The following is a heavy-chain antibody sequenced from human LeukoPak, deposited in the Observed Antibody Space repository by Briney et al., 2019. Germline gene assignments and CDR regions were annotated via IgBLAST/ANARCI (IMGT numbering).Heavy chain of an antibody. J-gene: IGHJ3*02. CDR2: ISSSSSYI. Sequence: GGSLRLSCAASGFTFSSCSLNWVRQAPGKGLEWVSSISSSSSYIYYADSVKGRFTISRDNAKNSLYLQMNSLRAEDTAVYYCARVGVSGFAFDIWGQGTMVTVSS. D-gene: IGHD3-10*01. V-gene: IGHV3-21*01. CDR3: ARVGVSGFAFDI. CDR1: GFTFSSCS.